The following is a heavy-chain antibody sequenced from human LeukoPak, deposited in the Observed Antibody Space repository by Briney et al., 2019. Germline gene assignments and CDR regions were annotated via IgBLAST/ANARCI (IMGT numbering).Heavy chain of an antibody. J-gene: IGHJ4*02. V-gene: IGHV1-24*01. CDR1: GYTLTQLS. CDR2: FDPSDGET. D-gene: IGHD6-19*01. CDR3: ATIAVAGRVFDY. Sequence: ASVTVSFKFSGYTLTQLSMHWVRQAPGKGLEGMGGFDPSDGETIYAQKFQGRVTMTEDTSTDTAYMELSSLRSEDTAVYYCATIAVAGRVFDYWGQGTRVTVSS.